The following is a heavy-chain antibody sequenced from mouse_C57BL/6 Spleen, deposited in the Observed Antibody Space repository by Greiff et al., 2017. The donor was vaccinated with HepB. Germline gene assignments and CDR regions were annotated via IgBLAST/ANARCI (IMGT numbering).Heavy chain of an antibody. J-gene: IGHJ3*01. CDR2: ISDGGSYT. CDR1: GFTFSSYA. Sequence: EVQLVESGGGLVKPGGSLKLSCAASGFTFSSYAMSWVRQTPEKRLEWVATISDGGSYTYYPDNVKGRFTISRDNAKNNLYLQMSHLKSEDTAMYYCARDWDYDYDAWFAYWGQGTLVTVSA. V-gene: IGHV5-4*01. CDR3: ARDWDYDYDAWFAY. D-gene: IGHD2-4*01.